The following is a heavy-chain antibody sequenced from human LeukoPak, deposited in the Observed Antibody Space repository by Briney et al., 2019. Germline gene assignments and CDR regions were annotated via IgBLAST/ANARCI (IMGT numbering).Heavy chain of an antibody. Sequence: GGSLRLSCAASGFTFSSYSMNWVRQAPGKGLEWVSSISSSSSYIYYADSVKGRFTISRDNAKNSLYLQMTSLRAEDTAVYYCARVERCSSTSCYKRGGDAFDIWGQGTMVTVSS. J-gene: IGHJ3*02. V-gene: IGHV3-21*01. CDR2: ISSSSSYI. CDR1: GFTFSSYS. D-gene: IGHD2-2*02. CDR3: ARVERCSSTSCYKRGGDAFDI.